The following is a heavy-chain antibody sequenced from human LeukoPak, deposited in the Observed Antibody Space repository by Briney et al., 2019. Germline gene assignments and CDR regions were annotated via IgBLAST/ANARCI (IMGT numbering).Heavy chain of an antibody. J-gene: IGHJ4*02. CDR1: GGSISSSSYY. CDR3: ARSKLYGDYDFDY. V-gene: IGHV4-61*05. Sequence: SETLSLTCTVSGGSISSSSYYWGWIRQPPGKELEWIGYIYYSGSTNYNPSLKSRVTISVDTSKNQFSLKLSSVTAADTAVYYCARSKLYGDYDFDYWGQGTLVTVSS. D-gene: IGHD4-17*01. CDR2: IYYSGST.